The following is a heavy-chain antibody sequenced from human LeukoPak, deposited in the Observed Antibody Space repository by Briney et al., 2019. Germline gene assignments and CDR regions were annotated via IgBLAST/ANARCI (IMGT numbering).Heavy chain of an antibody. J-gene: IGHJ4*02. V-gene: IGHV3-15*01. D-gene: IGHD1-26*01. CDR3: TTVDRELPDY. Sequence: GGSLRLSCAASGFTVSSNYMSWVRQAPGKGLEWVGRIKSKTDGGTTDYAAPVKGRFTISRDDSKNTLYLQMNSLKTEDTAVYYCTTVDRELPDYWGQGTLVTVSS. CDR1: GFTVSSNY. CDR2: IKSKTDGGTT.